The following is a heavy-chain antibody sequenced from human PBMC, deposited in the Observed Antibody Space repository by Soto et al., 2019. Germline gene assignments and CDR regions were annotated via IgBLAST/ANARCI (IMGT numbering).Heavy chain of an antibody. Sequence: EVQLLQSGGGLVQPGGSLRLSCAASGFTFSSYAMSWVRQSPGKGLEWVSTIIGTGGSTYYPDSVKGRFTISRDNSKNTVYLKMNLLRAEDAAVYYCAKEMTSGYYLFDYWGQGTLVTVSS. CDR1: GFTFSSYA. J-gene: IGHJ4*02. CDR3: AKEMTSGYYLFDY. CDR2: IIGTGGST. V-gene: IGHV3-23*01. D-gene: IGHD3-22*01.